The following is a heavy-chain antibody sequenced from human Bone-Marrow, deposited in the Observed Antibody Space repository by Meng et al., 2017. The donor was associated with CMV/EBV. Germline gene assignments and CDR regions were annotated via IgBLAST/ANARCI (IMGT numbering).Heavy chain of an antibody. CDR2: ISAYNGNT. Sequence: WVRQAPGQGLEWMGWISAYNGNTNYAQKLQGRVTMTTDTSTSTAYMELRSLRSDDTAVYYCARDSWSDIVVVPAAITRYYYYGMDVWGQGTTVTVSS. D-gene: IGHD2-2*02. J-gene: IGHJ6*02. V-gene: IGHV1-18*01. CDR3: ARDSWSDIVVVPAAITRYYYYGMDV.